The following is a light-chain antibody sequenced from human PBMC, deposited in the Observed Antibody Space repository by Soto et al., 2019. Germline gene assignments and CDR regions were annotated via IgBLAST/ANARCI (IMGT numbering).Light chain of an antibody. CDR2: DNN. CDR3: GTWDGSLSAGI. CDR1: TSNIGNND. V-gene: IGLV1-51*01. J-gene: IGLJ2*01. Sequence: QSMLTQPPSVSAAPGQKVTISCSGRTSNIGNNDVSWYQQFPRTAPKLLIYDNNKRPSGIADRFSGSKSGTSATLGITGLQAGDEADYYCGTWDGSLSAGIFGGGTQLTVL.